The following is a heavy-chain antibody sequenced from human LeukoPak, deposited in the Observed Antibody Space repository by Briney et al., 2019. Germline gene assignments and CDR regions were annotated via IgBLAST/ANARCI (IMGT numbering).Heavy chain of an antibody. D-gene: IGHD3-10*01. Sequence: ASVKVSCKASGYTFTSYWIGWVRQMPGKGLEWMGIIYPGDSATRYSPSFQGQVTISADKSISTAYLQWSSLKASDTAMYYCARLNYYGSRSYYNGDYWGQGTLVTVSS. CDR2: IYPGDSAT. CDR3: ARLNYYGSRSYYNGDY. J-gene: IGHJ4*02. V-gene: IGHV5-51*01. CDR1: GYTFTSYW.